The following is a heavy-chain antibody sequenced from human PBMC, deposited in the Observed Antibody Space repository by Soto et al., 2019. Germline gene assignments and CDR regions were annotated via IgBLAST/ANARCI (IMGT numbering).Heavy chain of an antibody. CDR1: GYTFTSYY. Sequence: ASVKVSCKASGYTFTSYYMHWVRQAPGQGLEWMGIINPSGGSTSYAQKFQGRVTMTRGTSTSTVYMELSSLRSEDTAVYYCASGIPYSNYGDYYYGMDVWGQGTTVTVSS. J-gene: IGHJ6*02. CDR2: INPSGGST. CDR3: ASGIPYSNYGDYYYGMDV. V-gene: IGHV1-46*01. D-gene: IGHD4-4*01.